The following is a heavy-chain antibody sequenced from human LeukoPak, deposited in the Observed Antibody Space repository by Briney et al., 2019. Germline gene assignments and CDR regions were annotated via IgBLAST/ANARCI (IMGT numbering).Heavy chain of an antibody. D-gene: IGHD3-10*02. Sequence: PSETLSLTCTVSGGSISSYYWSWIRQPPGKGLEWIGYIYYSGSTNYNPSLKSRVTISVDTSKNQFSLKLSSVTAADTAVYYCARSMLGAFDIWGQGTMVTVSS. V-gene: IGHV4-59*01. CDR3: ARSMLGAFDI. CDR2: IYYSGST. CDR1: GGSISSYY. J-gene: IGHJ3*02.